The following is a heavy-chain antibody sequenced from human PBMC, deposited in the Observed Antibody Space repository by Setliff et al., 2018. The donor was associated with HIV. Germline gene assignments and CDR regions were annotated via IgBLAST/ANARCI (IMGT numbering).Heavy chain of an antibody. Sequence: GGSLRLSCVASGLTFSNYWMHWVRQAPGKGLVWVSRIDSDGSDTDYADSVRGRFTISRDNAKNTLYLQMTSLRAEDTAVYYCARAAGYSSSWHRYAFEIWGQGTMVTVSS. J-gene: IGHJ3*02. CDR1: GLTFSNYW. D-gene: IGHD6-13*01. CDR2: IDSDGSDT. CDR3: ARAAGYSSSWHRYAFEI. V-gene: IGHV3-74*01.